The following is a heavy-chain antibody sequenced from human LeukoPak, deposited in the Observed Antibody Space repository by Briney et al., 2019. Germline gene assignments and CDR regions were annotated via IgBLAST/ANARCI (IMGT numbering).Heavy chain of an antibody. CDR1: GGTFSSYA. V-gene: IGHV1-2*02. CDR2: INPNSGGT. CDR3: AIRELRFLEWSPSMDV. J-gene: IGHJ6*03. Sequence: ASVKVSCKASGGTFSSYAISWVRQASGQGLEWMGWINPNSGGTNYAQKFQGRVTMTRDTSISTAYMELSRLRSDDTAVYYCAIRELRFLEWSPSMDVWGKGTTVTVSS. D-gene: IGHD3-3*01.